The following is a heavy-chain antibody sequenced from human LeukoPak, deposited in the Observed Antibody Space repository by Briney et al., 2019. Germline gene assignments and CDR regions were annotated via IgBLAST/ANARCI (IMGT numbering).Heavy chain of an antibody. V-gene: IGHV3-11*04. CDR1: GFTFSDYY. CDR2: ISSSGSTI. J-gene: IGHJ4*02. CDR3: AKEHSGWYLLYYFDY. Sequence: GGSLRLSCAASGFTFSDYYMSWIRQAPGKGLEWVSYISSSGSTIYYADSVKGRFTISRDNSKNTLYLQMNSLGAEDTAVYYCAKEHSGWYLLYYFDYWGQGTLVTVSS. D-gene: IGHD6-19*01.